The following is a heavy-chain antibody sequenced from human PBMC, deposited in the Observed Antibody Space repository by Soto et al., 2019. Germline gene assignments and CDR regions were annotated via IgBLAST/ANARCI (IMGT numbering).Heavy chain of an antibody. J-gene: IGHJ5*02. D-gene: IGHD3-10*01. CDR1: GGSFSGYF. Sequence: QVQVQQWGAGLLNPSETLSLTCSVYGGSFSGYFWTWIRQPPGKGLEWIGEINHGGHTNFNLSLRRRDAVSVDTSKKQSSLSLNSVTAADTDVYFCARLPYYYCENCYTEARSWFDPWGQWTLVIVCS. V-gene: IGHV4-34*02. CDR3: ARLPYYYCENCYTEARSWFDP. CDR2: INHGGHT.